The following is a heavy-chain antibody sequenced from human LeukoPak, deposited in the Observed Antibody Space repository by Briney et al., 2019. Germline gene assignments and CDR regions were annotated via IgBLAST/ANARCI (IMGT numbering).Heavy chain of an antibody. Sequence: GGSLRLSCAASGFTVSSNFMSWVRQVPGKGLEWVSVIYSGGSTYYADSVKGRFTISRDNSKNTLYLQMNSLRAEDTAVYYCARVGEGGRYGNFLDYWGQGTLVTVSS. CDR3: ARVGEGGRYGNFLDY. CDR1: GFTVSSNF. CDR2: IYSGGST. V-gene: IGHV3-53*01. J-gene: IGHJ4*02. D-gene: IGHD6-19*01.